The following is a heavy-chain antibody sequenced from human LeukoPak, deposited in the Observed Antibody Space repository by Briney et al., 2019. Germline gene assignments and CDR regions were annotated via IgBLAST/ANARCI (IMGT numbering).Heavy chain of an antibody. V-gene: IGHV3-23*01. CDR2: ISGSGGST. CDR1: GFTFGDYA. J-gene: IGHJ3*02. Sequence: PGGSLRLSCTASGFTFGDYAMSWVRQAPGKGLEWVSAISGSGGSTYYADSVKGRFTISRDNSKNTLYLQMNSLRAEDTAVYYCAKSSMYYGVDAFDIWGQGTMVTVSS. D-gene: IGHD3-3*01. CDR3: AKSSMYYGVDAFDI.